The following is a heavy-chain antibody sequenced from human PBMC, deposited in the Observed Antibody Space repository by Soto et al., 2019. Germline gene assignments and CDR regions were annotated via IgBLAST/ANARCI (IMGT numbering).Heavy chain of an antibody. J-gene: IGHJ4*02. CDR3: ARDLNYGPFDY. CDR2: ISSSSSTI. D-gene: IGHD4-17*01. V-gene: IGHV3-48*01. Sequence: EVQLVESGGGLVQPGGSLRLSCAASGFTFSSYSTNWVRQAPGKGLEWVSYISSSSSTIYYADSVKGRFTISRDNAKNSLYLQMNSLRAEDTAVYYCARDLNYGPFDYWGQGTLVTVSS. CDR1: GFTFSSYS.